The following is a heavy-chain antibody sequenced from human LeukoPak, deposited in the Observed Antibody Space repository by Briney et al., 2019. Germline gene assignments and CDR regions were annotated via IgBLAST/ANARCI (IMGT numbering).Heavy chain of an antibody. V-gene: IGHV4-38-2*02. J-gene: IGHJ4*02. Sequence: PSETLSLTCTVSGYSISSGYYWGWIRQSPGKGLEWIGSIYHSGSTYYNPSLKSRVTISVDTSKNQFSVKLSSVTAADTAVYYCAGKYYYDISGYFYVDYWGQGTLVTVSS. CDR2: IYHSGST. D-gene: IGHD3-22*01. CDR3: AGKYYYDISGYFYVDY. CDR1: GYSISSGYY.